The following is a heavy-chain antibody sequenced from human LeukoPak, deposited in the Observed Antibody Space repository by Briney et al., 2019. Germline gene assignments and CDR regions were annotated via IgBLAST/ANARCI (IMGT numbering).Heavy chain of an antibody. CDR2: INPNSGGT. J-gene: IGHJ3*02. CDR1: GYTFTGYY. CDR3: ARAGGYYDSSGYSPDAFDI. V-gene: IGHV1-2*04. D-gene: IGHD3-22*01. Sequence: ASVKVSCKASGYTFTGYYMHWVRQAPGQGLEWMGWINPNSGGTNYAQKFQGWVTMTRDTSISTAYMELSRLRSDDTAVYYCARAGGYYDSSGYSPDAFDIWGQGTMVTVSS.